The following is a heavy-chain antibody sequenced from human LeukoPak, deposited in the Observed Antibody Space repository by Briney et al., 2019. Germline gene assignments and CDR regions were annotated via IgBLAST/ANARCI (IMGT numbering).Heavy chain of an antibody. J-gene: IGHJ4*02. CDR1: GFTFSSYW. V-gene: IGHV3-7*03. CDR2: IKQDGSQK. D-gene: IGHD3-22*01. Sequence: GGSLRLSCAASGFTFSSYWMSWVRQAPGKGLEWVANIKQDGSQKYYVDSVRGRFTISRDNAKNSQYLQMNSLRVEDTAVYYCARGEYYYDGGYWGQGTLVTVSS. CDR3: ARGEYYYDGGY.